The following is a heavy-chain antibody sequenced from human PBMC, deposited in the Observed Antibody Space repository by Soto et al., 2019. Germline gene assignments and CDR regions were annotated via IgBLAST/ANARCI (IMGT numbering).Heavy chain of an antibody. CDR3: AMVDNYVTPTPQDV. Sequence: QVQLVQSGDEVRKPGSSVKVSCKASGYIFVNYGIAWVRQAPGQGLEWMGWISPYSGHTHYASKVQGRLTMTTATTTGTGYMDPGSLTSDETAVYYCAMVDNYVTPTPQDVWGQGTTVTVSS. J-gene: IGHJ6*02. V-gene: IGHV1-18*01. CDR2: ISPYSGHT. CDR1: GYIFVNYG. D-gene: IGHD3-16*01.